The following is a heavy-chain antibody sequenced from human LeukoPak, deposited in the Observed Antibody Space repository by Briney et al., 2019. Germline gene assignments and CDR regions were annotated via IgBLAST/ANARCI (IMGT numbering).Heavy chain of an antibody. CDR2: ISSSSSYI. D-gene: IGHD3-22*01. CDR1: GFTFSSYE. CDR3: ARARGRRYYDSSASFDY. Sequence: GGSLRLSCAASGFTFSSYEMNWVRQAPGKGLEWVSSISSSSSYIYYADSVKGRFTISRDNAKNSLYLQMNSLRAEDTAVYYCARARGRRYYDSSASFDYWGQGTLVTVSS. J-gene: IGHJ4*02. V-gene: IGHV3-21*01.